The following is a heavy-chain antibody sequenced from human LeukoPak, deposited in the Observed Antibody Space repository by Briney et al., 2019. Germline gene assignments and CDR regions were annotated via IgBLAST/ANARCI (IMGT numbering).Heavy chain of an antibody. V-gene: IGHV4-4*07. CDR3: ARDPSQLWFGEFLDY. CDR1: GGSISSYY. CDR2: IYTSGST. J-gene: IGHJ4*02. D-gene: IGHD3-10*01. Sequence: SETLSLTCTASGGSISSYYWSWIRQPAGKGLEWIGRIYTSGSTNYNPSLKSRVTMSVDTSKNQFSLKLSSVTAADTAVYYCARDPSQLWFGEFLDYWGQGTLVTVSS.